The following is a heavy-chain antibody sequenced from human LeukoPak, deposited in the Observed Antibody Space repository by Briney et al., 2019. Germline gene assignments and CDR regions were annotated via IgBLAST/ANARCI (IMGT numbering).Heavy chain of an antibody. CDR1: GGSFSGYY. D-gene: IGHD2-2*02. V-gene: IGHV4-34*01. CDR2: INHSGST. CDR3: ARRRDIVVVPASISGGWFDP. J-gene: IGHJ5*02. Sequence: SETLSLTCAVYGGSFSGYYWSWIRQPPGKGLEWIGEINHSGSTNYNPSLKSRVTISVDTSKNQFSLKLSSVTAADTAVYYCARRRDIVVVPASISGGWFDPWSQGTLVTVSS.